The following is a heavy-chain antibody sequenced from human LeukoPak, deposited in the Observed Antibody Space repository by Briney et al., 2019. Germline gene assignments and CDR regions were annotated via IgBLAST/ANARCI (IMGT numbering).Heavy chain of an antibody. CDR2: ISGDGGST. J-gene: IGHJ4*02. V-gene: IGHV3-43*02. CDR3: ARSGGGMDDY. Sequence: PGGSLRLSCAASGFTFDDYAMHWVRQAPGKGLEWVSLISGDGGSTYYADSVKGRFTISRDNAKNSLYLQMNSLRAEDTAVYYCARSGGGMDDYWGQGTLVTVSS. D-gene: IGHD3-16*01. CDR1: GFTFDDYA.